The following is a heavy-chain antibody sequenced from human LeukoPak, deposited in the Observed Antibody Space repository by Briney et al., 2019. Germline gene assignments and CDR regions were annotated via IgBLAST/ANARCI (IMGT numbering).Heavy chain of an antibody. J-gene: IGHJ3*02. CDR2: INPSGGST. V-gene: IGHV1-46*01. D-gene: IGHD6-13*01. CDR1: GYTFTSYY. CDR3: ARGQQLPPTVGAFDI. Sequence: GASVKVSCKASGYTFTSYYMHWVRQAPGQGLEWMEIINPSGGSTSYAQKFQGRVTMTRDTSTSTVYMELSSLRSEDTAVYYCARGQQLPPTVGAFDIWGQGTMVTVSS.